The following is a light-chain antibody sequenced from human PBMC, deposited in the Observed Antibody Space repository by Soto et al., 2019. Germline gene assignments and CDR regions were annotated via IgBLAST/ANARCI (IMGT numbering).Light chain of an antibody. Sequence: EIVMTQSPATLSVSPGEGVTLSCTASHYINNYLAWYQQTPGQAPRLLSSGASTRATGFPARFSGGGSGKEFTLTINCLQSEDFAVYSCQQYLNWPWTFGQGTKVEI. CDR3: QQYLNWPWT. CDR2: GAS. J-gene: IGKJ1*01. V-gene: IGKV3-15*01. CDR1: HYINNY.